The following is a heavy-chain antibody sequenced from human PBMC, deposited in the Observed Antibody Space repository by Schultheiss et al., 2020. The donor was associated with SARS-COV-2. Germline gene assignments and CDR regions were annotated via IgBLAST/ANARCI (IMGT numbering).Heavy chain of an antibody. CDR3: ARDSTRRKHSVNRGFDY. V-gene: IGHV1-8*01. Sequence: ASVKVSCKASGYTFTSYDINWVRQATGQGLEWMGWINPYNDNTHYAQKFRSRVTMTRNTSISTAYMELRSLRSDDTAVYYCARDSTRRKHSVNRGFDYWGQGTLVTVSS. CDR2: INPYNDNT. D-gene: IGHD5/OR15-5a*01. J-gene: IGHJ4*02. CDR1: GYTFTSYD.